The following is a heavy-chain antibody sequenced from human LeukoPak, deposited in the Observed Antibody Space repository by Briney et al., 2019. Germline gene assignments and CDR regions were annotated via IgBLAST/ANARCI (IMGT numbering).Heavy chain of an antibody. CDR2: IYTSGST. J-gene: IGHJ6*03. Sequence: SETLSLTCTVCGGSISSYYWSWIRQPAGKGLEWIGRIYTSGSTNYNPSLKSRVTISVDKSKNQFSLKLSSVTAADTAVYYCARGDRYIAVARSYYYYMDVWGKGTTVTVSS. D-gene: IGHD6-19*01. V-gene: IGHV4-4*07. CDR1: GGSISSYY. CDR3: ARGDRYIAVARSYYYYMDV.